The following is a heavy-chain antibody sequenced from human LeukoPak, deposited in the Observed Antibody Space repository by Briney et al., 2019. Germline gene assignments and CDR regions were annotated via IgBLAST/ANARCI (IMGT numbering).Heavy chain of an antibody. CDR2: ISWNSGSI. CDR3: AKALTRAAAAGTGLLNWFDP. Sequence: GGSLRLSCAASGFTFDDYAMHWVRQAPGKGLEWVSGISWNSGSIGYADSVKGRFTISRDNAKNSLYLQMNSLRAEDTALYYCAKALTRAAAAGTGLLNWFDPWGQGTLVTVSS. D-gene: IGHD6-13*01. CDR1: GFTFDDYA. J-gene: IGHJ5*02. V-gene: IGHV3-9*01.